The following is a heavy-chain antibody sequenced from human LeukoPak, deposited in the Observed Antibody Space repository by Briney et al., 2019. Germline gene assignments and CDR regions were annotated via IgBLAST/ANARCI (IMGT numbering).Heavy chain of an antibody. D-gene: IGHD3-9*01. Sequence: PSETLSLTCAVYGGSLSGYYWSWIRQPPGKGLEWIGEINHSGSTNYNPSLKSRVTISVDTSKNQFSLKLSSVTAADTAVYYCARGRLSYDILTGYYNSYFDYWGQGTLVTVSS. CDR3: ARGRLSYDILTGYYNSYFDY. J-gene: IGHJ4*02. CDR2: INHSGST. CDR1: GGSLSGYY. V-gene: IGHV4-34*01.